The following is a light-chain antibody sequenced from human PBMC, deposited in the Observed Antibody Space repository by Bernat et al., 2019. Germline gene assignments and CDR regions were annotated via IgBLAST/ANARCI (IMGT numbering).Light chain of an antibody. CDR3: QQYNSYLYT. CDR1: QSISSW. J-gene: IGKJ2*01. CDR2: KAP. Sequence: DIQMTQSPSTLSASVGDRVTLTCRASQSISSWLAWYQQKPGKAPKLLTYKAPSLESWVPSRFSASGSGTEFTLTISSLQPDDFATYYCQQYNSYLYTFGQGTKLEIK. V-gene: IGKV1-5*03.